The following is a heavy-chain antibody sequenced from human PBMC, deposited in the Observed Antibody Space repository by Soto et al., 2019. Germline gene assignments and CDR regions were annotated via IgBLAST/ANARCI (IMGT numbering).Heavy chain of an antibody. Sequence: SGPTLVNPTQTLTLTCTFSGFSLSSTRMAVGWIRQPPGKALEWLALIYWDDDKRYSPFLKSRLTITKDTSKNQVFLTMSSMDPVDTARYYCAHIVVAGLGYYFDYWGQ. CDR1: GFSLSSTRMA. CDR3: AHIVVAGLGYYFDY. J-gene: IGHJ4*02. D-gene: IGHD6-19*01. CDR2: IYWDDDK. V-gene: IGHV2-5*02.